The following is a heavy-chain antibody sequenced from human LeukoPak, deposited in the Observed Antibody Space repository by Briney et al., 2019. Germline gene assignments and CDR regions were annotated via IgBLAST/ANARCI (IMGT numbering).Heavy chain of an antibody. CDR1: GYTFTGYY. CDR2: INPNSGVT. J-gene: IGHJ4*02. Sequence: ASVTVSCKSSGYTFTGYYMHWVRRAPGQGLEWMGWINPNSGVTDFAQKFQGRVTMTRDTSISTAYMELSRLTSDDTAVYYCARDFQTEAPDYWGQGTLVTVSS. CDR3: ARDFQTEAPDY. V-gene: IGHV1-2*02. D-gene: IGHD2/OR15-2a*01.